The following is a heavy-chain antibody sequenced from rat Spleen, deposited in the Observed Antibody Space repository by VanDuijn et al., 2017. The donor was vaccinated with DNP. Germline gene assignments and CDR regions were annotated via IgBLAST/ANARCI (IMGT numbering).Heavy chain of an antibody. V-gene: IGHV1-43*01. Sequence: QVQLQQSGPELTKPDSSVKISCKASGYTFTYYYIGWIKKTTGQGLEYIGCIHAGSGVTDYNEKFKAKATLTVDKSSSTAFMQLSSLTPDDSAVYYCARWNDGLDYWGQGVMVTVSS. J-gene: IGHJ2*01. CDR1: GYTFTYYY. CDR3: ARWNDGLDY. CDR2: IHAGSGVT. D-gene: IGHD1-12*02.